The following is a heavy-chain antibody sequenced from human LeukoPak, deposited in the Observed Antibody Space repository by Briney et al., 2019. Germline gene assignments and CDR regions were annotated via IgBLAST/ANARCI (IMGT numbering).Heavy chain of an antibody. CDR2: IYYSGST. Sequence: SETLSLTCTVSGGSISSGDYYWSWIRQPPGKGPEWIGYIYYSGSTYCNPSLKSRVTISVDTSKNQFSLKLSSVTAADTAVYYCARDVGCSSTSCYRPHYYYYMDVWGKGTTVTVSS. CDR3: ARDVGCSSTSCYRPHYYYYMDV. D-gene: IGHD2-2*01. CDR1: GGSISSGDYY. J-gene: IGHJ6*03. V-gene: IGHV4-30-4*08.